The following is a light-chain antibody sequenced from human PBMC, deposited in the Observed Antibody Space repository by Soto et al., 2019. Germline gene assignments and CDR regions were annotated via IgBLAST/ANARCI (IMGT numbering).Light chain of an antibody. Sequence: QSALTQPASVSGSPGQSITISCTGTSSDVGGYNYVSWYQQHPGKAPKLIIYELTNRPSGVSNRFSGSKSGNTASLIISGLQAEDEADYYCNSYTSKSTGVFGTGTKVTVL. CDR2: ELT. CDR3: NSYTSKSTGV. J-gene: IGLJ1*01. CDR1: SSDVGGYNY. V-gene: IGLV2-14*01.